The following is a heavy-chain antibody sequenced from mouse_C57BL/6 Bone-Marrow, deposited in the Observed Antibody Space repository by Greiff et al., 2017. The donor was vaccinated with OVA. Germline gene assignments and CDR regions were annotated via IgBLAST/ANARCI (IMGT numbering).Heavy chain of an antibody. CDR2: IHPNSGST. D-gene: IGHD1-1*01. CDR1: GYTFTSYW. V-gene: IGHV1-64*01. CDR3: ARLRLLLAFDV. Sequence: VQLQQPGAELVKPGASVKLSCKASGYTFTSYWMHWVKQRPGQGLEWIGMIHPNSGSTNYNEKFKSKATLTVDKSSSTAYMQLSSLTSEDSAVYYCARLRLLLAFDVWGKGTTVTVSS. J-gene: IGHJ1*03.